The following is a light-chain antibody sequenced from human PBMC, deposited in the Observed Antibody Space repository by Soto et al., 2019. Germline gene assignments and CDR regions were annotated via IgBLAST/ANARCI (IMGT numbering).Light chain of an antibody. Sequence: EIVLTQSPGTLSLSPGERATLSCRASQTVSSSYLAWYQQKPGQAPRLLIHGASSRATGIPDRFSGSWSWTDFTLTISRLEPEDFAVYYCQQYGSSPRTFGQGTKLEIK. V-gene: IGKV3-20*01. CDR1: QTVSSSY. CDR2: GAS. CDR3: QQYGSSPRT. J-gene: IGKJ2*01.